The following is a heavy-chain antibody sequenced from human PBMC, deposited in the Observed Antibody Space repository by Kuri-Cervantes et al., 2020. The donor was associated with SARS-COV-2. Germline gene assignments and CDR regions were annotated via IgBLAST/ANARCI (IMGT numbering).Heavy chain of an antibody. J-gene: IGHJ6*03. CDR2: ISYDGSNK. D-gene: IGHD3-10*01. V-gene: IGHV3-30-3*01. Sequence: GESLKISCAASGFTFSSYAMHWVRQAPGKGLEWVAVISYDGSNKYYADSVKGRFTISRDNSKNTLYLQMNSLRAEDTAVYYCAREGHGSGSYYYYYMDVWGRGATVTVSS. CDR1: GFTFSSYA. CDR3: AREGHGSGSYYYYYMDV.